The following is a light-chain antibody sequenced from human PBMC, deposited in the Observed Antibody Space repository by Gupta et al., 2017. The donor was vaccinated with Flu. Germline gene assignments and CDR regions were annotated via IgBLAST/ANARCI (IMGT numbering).Light chain of an antibody. V-gene: IGKV3-11*01. J-gene: IGKJ1*01. CDR3: QQRTNWLWT. CDR1: RSVGTS. Sequence: GEEDTLSCRASRSVGTSLAWYQQKPGQAPRLLIYDASNRATGIPARFSGGGSGTDFTLTISSLEPEDFVVYYCQQRTNWLWTFGQGTKVEI. CDR2: DAS.